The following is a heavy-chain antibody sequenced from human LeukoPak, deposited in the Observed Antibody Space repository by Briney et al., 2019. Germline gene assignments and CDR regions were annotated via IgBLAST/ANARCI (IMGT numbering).Heavy chain of an antibody. CDR1: GYTFTGYY. CDR2: INPNSGET. Sequence: ASVKVSCKASGYTFTGYYMHWVRQAPGQGLKWMGRINPNSGETNYAQSFQGRVTMTGDPSISTAYMELRRLTSDDTAVYFCARDRGTTYASDIWGQGTVVTVSS. D-gene: IGHD1-14*01. J-gene: IGHJ3*02. CDR3: ARDRGTTYASDI. V-gene: IGHV1-2*06.